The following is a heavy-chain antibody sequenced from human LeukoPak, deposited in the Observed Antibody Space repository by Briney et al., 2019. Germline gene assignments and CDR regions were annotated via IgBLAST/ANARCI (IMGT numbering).Heavy chain of an antibody. CDR2: FDPEDGET. CDR3: ATTDTIFGVVTENWFDP. D-gene: IGHD3-3*01. Sequence: GASVKISCKVSGYTLTELSMHCVRQAPGKGVEWMGGFDPEDGETIYAQKFQGRVTMTEDTSTDTAYMELSSLRSEDTAVYYCATTDTIFGVVTENWFDPWGQGTLVTVSS. J-gene: IGHJ5*02. CDR1: GYTLTELS. V-gene: IGHV1-24*01.